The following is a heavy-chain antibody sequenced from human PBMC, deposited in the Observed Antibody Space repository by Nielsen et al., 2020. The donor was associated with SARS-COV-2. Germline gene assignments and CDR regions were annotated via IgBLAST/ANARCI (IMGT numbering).Heavy chain of an antibody. CDR2: ISAYNGNT. CDR1: GYTFTSYG. J-gene: IGHJ4*02. D-gene: IGHD3-3*01. V-gene: IGHV1-18*04. CDR3: AREAFWSGSPHYFDY. Sequence: VSVKVSCKASGYTFTSYGISWVRQAPGQGLEWMGWISAYNGNTNYAQKLQGRVTMTTDTSTSTAYMELRSLRSDDTAVYYCAREAFWSGSPHYFDYWGQGTLVTVSS.